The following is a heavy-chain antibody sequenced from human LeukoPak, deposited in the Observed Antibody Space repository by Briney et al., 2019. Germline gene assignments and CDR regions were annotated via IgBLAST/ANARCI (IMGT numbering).Heavy chain of an antibody. CDR3: ARDPGDYYGSAYYFDY. Sequence: GGSLRLSCAASGFTVSSNYMSWVRQAPGKGLEWVSVIYSGGSTYYAGSVKGRFTISRDNSKNTLYLQMNSLRAEDTAVYYCARDPGDYYGSAYYFDYWGQGTLVTVSS. J-gene: IGHJ4*02. V-gene: IGHV3-53*01. D-gene: IGHD3-10*01. CDR2: IYSGGST. CDR1: GFTVSSNY.